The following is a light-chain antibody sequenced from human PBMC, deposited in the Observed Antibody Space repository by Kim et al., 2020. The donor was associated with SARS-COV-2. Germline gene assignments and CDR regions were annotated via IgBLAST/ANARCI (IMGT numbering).Light chain of an antibody. Sequence: QSTPISCTVASSDVGTYNLVSWYKQHPDKAPKLIIYEVDKRPSGVSHRFSGAKSGNTASLTISGLQADDEADYYCSSYAGSTTFVVFGGGTQLTVL. J-gene: IGLJ2*01. CDR2: EVD. CDR3: SSYAGSTTFVV. V-gene: IGLV2-23*02. CDR1: SSDVGTYNL.